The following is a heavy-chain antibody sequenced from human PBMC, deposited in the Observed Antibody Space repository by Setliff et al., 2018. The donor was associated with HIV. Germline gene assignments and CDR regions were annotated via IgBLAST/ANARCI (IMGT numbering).Heavy chain of an antibody. Sequence: PSETLSLTCTFSTGSISRYYWNWIRQPPGKGLEWIGYIYYSGSTNYNPSLKSRATISLDTSKSQFSLNLSSVTAADTAVYYCARANSIKGYSYGPDAFDIWGQGTMVTVSS. V-gene: IGHV4-59*01. CDR3: ARANSIKGYSYGPDAFDI. D-gene: IGHD5-18*01. CDR2: IYYSGST. J-gene: IGHJ3*02. CDR1: TGSISRYY.